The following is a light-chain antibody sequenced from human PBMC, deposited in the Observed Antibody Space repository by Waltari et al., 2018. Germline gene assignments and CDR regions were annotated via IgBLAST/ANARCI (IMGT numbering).Light chain of an antibody. V-gene: IGKV3-15*01. CDR3: QQYNNWPFT. Sequence: DIVMTQSPGTLSVSPGERATLSCRASQSVSNKVAWFQQKPGQAPRLLIYHASARATGFPAGFSGSASGTEFTLTISSLQSEDFGVYYCQQYNNWPFTFGPGTKMAIK. CDR1: QSVSNK. J-gene: IGKJ3*01. CDR2: HAS.